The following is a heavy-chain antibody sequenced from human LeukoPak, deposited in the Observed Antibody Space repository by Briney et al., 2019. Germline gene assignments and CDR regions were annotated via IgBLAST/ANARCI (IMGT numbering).Heavy chain of an antibody. J-gene: IGHJ4*02. Sequence: GGSLRLSCAASGFTFSSYGMHWVRQAPGKGLEWVAFIRYDGGNRYYADSVKGRFTISRDNSKNTLYLQMNSLRADDTAVYYCAKDDSIAAAGIRSPIDYWGQGTLVTVSS. CDR2: IRYDGGNR. D-gene: IGHD6-13*01. V-gene: IGHV3-30*02. CDR1: GFTFSSYG. CDR3: AKDDSIAAAGIRSPIDY.